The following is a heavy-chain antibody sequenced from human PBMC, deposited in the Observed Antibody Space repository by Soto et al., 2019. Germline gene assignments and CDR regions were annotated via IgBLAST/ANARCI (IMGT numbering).Heavy chain of an antibody. CDR2: ISGSGGST. CDR3: AKARKERGYCSGGSCSGGP. V-gene: IGHV3-23*01. Sequence: GSLRLSCAASGFTFSSYATSWVRQAPGKGLEWVSAISGSGGSTYYADSVKGRFTISRDNSKNTLYLQMNSLRAEDTAVYYCAKARKERGYCSGGSCSGGPWGQGTLVTVSS. J-gene: IGHJ5*02. CDR1: GFTFSSYA. D-gene: IGHD2-15*01.